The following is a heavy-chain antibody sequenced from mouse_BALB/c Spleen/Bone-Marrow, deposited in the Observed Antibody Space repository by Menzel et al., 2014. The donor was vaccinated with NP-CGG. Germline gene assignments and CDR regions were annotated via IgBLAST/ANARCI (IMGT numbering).Heavy chain of an antibody. Sequence: EVQLQQSGAELVKPGASVKLSCTASGFNIKDTYMHWVKQRPEQGLEWIGRIDPANGNTKYDPKFQGKATITADTPSNPAYLQLSSLTSEDTAVYYCARWEYYAMDYWGQGTSVAVSS. CDR3: ARWEYYAMDY. D-gene: IGHD4-1*01. V-gene: IGHV14-3*02. CDR2: IDPANGNT. J-gene: IGHJ4*01. CDR1: GFNIKDTY.